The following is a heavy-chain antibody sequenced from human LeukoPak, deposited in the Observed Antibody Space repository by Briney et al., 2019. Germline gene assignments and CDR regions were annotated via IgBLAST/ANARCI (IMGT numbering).Heavy chain of an antibody. CDR2: IRYDGSNK. CDR1: GFTFSSYG. D-gene: IGHD3-22*01. V-gene: IGHV3-30*02. J-gene: IGHJ4*02. Sequence: GGSLRLSCAASGFTFSSYGMHWVRQAPGKGLEWMAFIRYDGSNKYYADSVKGRFTISRDNSKNTLYLQMNSLRAEDTAVYYCAKDKMRYYYDSSGYDYWGQGTLVTVSS. CDR3: AKDKMRYYYDSSGYDY.